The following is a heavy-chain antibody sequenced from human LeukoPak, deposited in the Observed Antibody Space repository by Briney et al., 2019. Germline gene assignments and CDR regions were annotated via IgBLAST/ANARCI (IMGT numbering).Heavy chain of an antibody. J-gene: IGHJ4*02. Sequence: GASVKVSCKASGYTFTSYDINWLRQATGQGLEWMGWMNPNSGNTGYAQKFQGRVTMTRNTSISTAYMELSSLRSEDTAVYYCAIPSIAAAGTFDYWGQGTLVTVSS. V-gene: IGHV1-8*01. CDR2: MNPNSGNT. CDR1: GYTFTSYD. CDR3: AIPSIAAAGTFDY. D-gene: IGHD6-13*01.